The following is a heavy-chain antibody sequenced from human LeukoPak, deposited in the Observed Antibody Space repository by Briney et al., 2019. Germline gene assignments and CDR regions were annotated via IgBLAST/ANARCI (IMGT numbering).Heavy chain of an antibody. D-gene: IGHD2-15*01. J-gene: IGHJ5*01. V-gene: IGHV3-74*01. CDR2: ISRDGTST. Sequence: GGSLRLSCAASGVTFSSHPMHWVRQAPGKGLLWVSGISRDGTSTNYADAVKGRFTISRDNAKNTLYLQMNSLRVEDTAVYSCARGWYGPDSCGQGTLVTVSS. CDR3: ARGWYGPDS. CDR1: GVTFSSHP.